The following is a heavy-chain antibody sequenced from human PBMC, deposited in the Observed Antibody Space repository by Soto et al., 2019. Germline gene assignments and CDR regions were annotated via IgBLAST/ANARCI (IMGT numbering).Heavy chain of an antibody. J-gene: IGHJ5*02. CDR3: AHIMCTDGVCFDNWFDP. CDR2: IYWDDDK. D-gene: IGHD2-8*01. V-gene: IGHV2-5*02. CDR1: GFSLSTSGVA. Sequence: QITLKESGPTLVKPTQTLTLTCTFSGFSLSTSGVAVGWFRQPPGKALEWLGVIYWDDDKRYSPSLKNRLTITKDTSKTQVVLTVTNMDPVDTATYYCAHIMCTDGVCFDNWFDPWGQGALVTVSS.